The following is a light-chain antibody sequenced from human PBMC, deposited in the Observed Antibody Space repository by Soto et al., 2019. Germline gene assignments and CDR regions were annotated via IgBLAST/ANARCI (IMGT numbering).Light chain of an antibody. CDR3: QQRSNWPST. Sequence: EIVLTQSPATLPLSPGERATLSCRASQSVSNYLAWYQQKPGQAPRLLIYDAPNRATGIPARFTGSGSGTDFTLTISSLEPEDYAVYYCQQRSNWPSTFGGGTKVDI. CDR2: DAP. CDR1: QSVSNY. V-gene: IGKV3-11*01. J-gene: IGKJ4*01.